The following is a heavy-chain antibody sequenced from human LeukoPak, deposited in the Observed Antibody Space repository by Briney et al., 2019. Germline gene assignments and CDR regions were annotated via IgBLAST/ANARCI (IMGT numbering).Heavy chain of an antibody. CDR2: MNPNSGNT. J-gene: IGHJ4*02. CDR3: ARAEASRSSGKILGY. D-gene: IGHD1-26*01. CDR1: GYTFSSYD. V-gene: IGHV1-8*01. Sequence: ASVKVSCKASGYTFSSYDINWVRQATGQGPGWMGWMNPNSGNTGYAEKFQGRVTMTRNTSISTAYMELSSLTSDDTAVYYCARAEASRSSGKILGYWGQGTLVTVSS.